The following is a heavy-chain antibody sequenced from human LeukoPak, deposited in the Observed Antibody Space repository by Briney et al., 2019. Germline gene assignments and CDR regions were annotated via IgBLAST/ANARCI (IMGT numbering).Heavy chain of an antibody. CDR2: MNPNSGNT. CDR3: ARVERCSSTSCHYYYYYGMDV. Sequence: ASVKVSCTASGYTFTSYDINWVRQATGQGLEWMGWMNPNSGNTGYAQKFQGRVIMTRNTSISTAYMELNSLRAEDTAVYYCARVERCSSTSCHYYYYYGMDVWGQGTTVTVSS. D-gene: IGHD2-2*01. V-gene: IGHV1-8*01. CDR1: GYTFTSYD. J-gene: IGHJ6*02.